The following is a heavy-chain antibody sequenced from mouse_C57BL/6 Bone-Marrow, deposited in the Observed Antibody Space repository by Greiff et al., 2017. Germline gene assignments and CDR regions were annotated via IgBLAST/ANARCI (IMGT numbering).Heavy chain of an antibody. CDR2: IYPGSGCT. Sequence: QVQLKQPGAELVKPGASVKMSCTASGYTFTSYWITWVKQRPGQGLEWIGDIYPGSGCTNYNEKFKSKATLTADTSSSTAYMQLSSLTSEDSAVYYCARRGGSSLYFDYWGQGTTLTVSS. J-gene: IGHJ2*01. V-gene: IGHV1-55*01. D-gene: IGHD1-1*01. CDR3: ARRGGSSLYFDY. CDR1: GYTFTSYW.